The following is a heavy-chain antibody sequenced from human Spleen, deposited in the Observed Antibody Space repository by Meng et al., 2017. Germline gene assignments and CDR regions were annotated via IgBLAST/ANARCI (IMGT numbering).Heavy chain of an antibody. J-gene: IGHJ4*02. CDR3: ARDRDYAPGDY. CDR2: INADSTDR. CDR1: GYTFSCCG. V-gene: IGHV1-3*01. Sequence: QVQLVQSGAEVKNPGASVKVSCKASGYTFSCCGIHWVRQAPGQRLEWMGWINADSTDRQHSQKFQGRLTVTRDKSANTVYMDLSSLRSEDSAVYYCARDRDYAPGDYWGQGTLVTVSS. D-gene: IGHD2-2*01.